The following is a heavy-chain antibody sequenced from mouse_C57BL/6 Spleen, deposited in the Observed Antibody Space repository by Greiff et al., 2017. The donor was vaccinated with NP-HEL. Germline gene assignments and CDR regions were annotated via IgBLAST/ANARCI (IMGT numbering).Heavy chain of an antibody. J-gene: IGHJ4*01. CDR1: GYTFTGYW. D-gene: IGHD2-1*01. CDR2: LLPGGGST. Sequence: VKLMESGAELMKPGASVKLSCKASGYTFTGYWIAWVKQRPGHGLEWIGELLPGGGSTNYNEKFKGKATFTADTSSNTAYMQLSSLTTEDSASYYCANGKRAMDYWGQGTSVTVSS. V-gene: IGHV1-9*01. CDR3: ANGKRAMDY.